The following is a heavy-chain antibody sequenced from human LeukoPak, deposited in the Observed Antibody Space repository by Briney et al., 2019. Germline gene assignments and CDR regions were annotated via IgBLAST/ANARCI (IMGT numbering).Heavy chain of an antibody. CDR3: AKDRFGSGTNYLDS. CDR1: GFSFSQYG. Sequence: GGSLRLSCAASGFSFSQYGMHWVRQAPGKGLEWVAFLIFDGTKRLYADSVKGRFTISRDNSNNTVNLHMTSLTADDTAVYYCAKDRFGSGTNYLDSWGQGTLVTVSS. D-gene: IGHD3-10*01. CDR2: LIFDGTKR. J-gene: IGHJ4*02. V-gene: IGHV3-30*02.